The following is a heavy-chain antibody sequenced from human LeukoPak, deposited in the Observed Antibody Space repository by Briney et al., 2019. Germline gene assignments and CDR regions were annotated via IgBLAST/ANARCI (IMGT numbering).Heavy chain of an antibody. Sequence: PGGSLRLSCAASGFTFSSYAMSWVRQAPGKGLEWVSAISGSGGSTYYADSVKGRFTISRDNSKNTLYLQMNSLRAEDTAVYYCAKDLYYYGSGSYPPDYWGQGTLVTVSS. CDR3: AKDLYYYGSGSYPPDY. CDR1: GFTFSSYA. J-gene: IGHJ4*02. D-gene: IGHD3-10*01. V-gene: IGHV3-23*01. CDR2: ISGSGGST.